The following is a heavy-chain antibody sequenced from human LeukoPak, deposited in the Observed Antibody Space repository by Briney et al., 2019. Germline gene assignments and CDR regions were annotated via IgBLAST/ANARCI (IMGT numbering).Heavy chain of an antibody. V-gene: IGHV3-30*02. Sequence: GGSLRLSCAASGFTFSRHGMHWVRQAPGKGLEWVAFIRYDGSDKYYADSVKGRFTISRDNSKNTLYLQMNSLRAEDTAVYYCAKDRRGNWNYVGALDIWGQGTMVTVSS. CDR1: GFTFSRHG. D-gene: IGHD1-7*01. CDR3: AKDRRGNWNYVGALDI. CDR2: IRYDGSDK. J-gene: IGHJ3*02.